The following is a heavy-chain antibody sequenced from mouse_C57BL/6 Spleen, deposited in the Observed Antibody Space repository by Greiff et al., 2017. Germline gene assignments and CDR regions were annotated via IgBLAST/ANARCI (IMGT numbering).Heavy chain of an antibody. CDR2: INYGGSST. Sequence: EVKVVESEGGLVQPGSSMKLSCTASGFTFSDYYMAWVRQVPEKGLEWVANINYGGSSTYYRDSLKSRFIISRDNAKNILYLQMSSLKSEDTATYYGARGLYYNGSSNNYWYFDVWGTGTTVTVSS. CDR1: GFTFSDYY. D-gene: IGHD1-1*01. V-gene: IGHV5-16*01. CDR3: ARGLYYNGSSNNYWYFDV. J-gene: IGHJ1*03.